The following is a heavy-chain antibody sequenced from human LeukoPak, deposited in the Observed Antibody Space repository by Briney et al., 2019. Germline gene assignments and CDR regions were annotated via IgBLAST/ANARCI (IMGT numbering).Heavy chain of an antibody. CDR1: GFTFSSYS. D-gene: IGHD6-25*01. V-gene: IGHV3-21*01. Sequence: PGGSLRLSCAASGFTFSSYSMNWVRQAPGKGLEWVSSISSSSSYIYYADSVKGRFTISRGNAKNSLYLQMNSLRAEDTAVYYCAREGAAGAFDIWGQGTMVTVSS. CDR3: AREGAAGAFDI. J-gene: IGHJ3*02. CDR2: ISSSSSYI.